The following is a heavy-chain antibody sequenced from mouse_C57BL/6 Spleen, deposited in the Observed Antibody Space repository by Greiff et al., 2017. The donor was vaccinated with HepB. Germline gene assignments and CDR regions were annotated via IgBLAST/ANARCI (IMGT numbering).Heavy chain of an antibody. D-gene: IGHD1-1*01. CDR3: AREVTTVVATGYFDY. J-gene: IGHJ2*01. V-gene: IGHV1-80*01. CDR2: IYPGDGDT. Sequence: VQLQQSGAELVKPGASVKISCKASGYAFSSYWMNWVKQRPGKGLEWIGQIYPGDGDTNYNGKFKGKATLTADKSSSTAYMQRSSLTSEDSAVYFCAREVTTVVATGYFDYWGQGTTLTVSS. CDR1: GYAFSSYW.